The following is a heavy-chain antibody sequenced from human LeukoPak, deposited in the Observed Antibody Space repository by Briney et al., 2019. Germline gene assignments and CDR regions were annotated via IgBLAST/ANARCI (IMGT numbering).Heavy chain of an antibody. CDR1: GGSISSYY. D-gene: IGHD1-26*01. Sequence: SETLSLTCTVSGGSISSYYWSWIRQPPGKGLEWIGYIYYSGSTNYNPSLKSRVTISVDTSKNQFSLKLSSVTAADTAVYYCARVTIVEATDFDYWGQGTLVTVSS. J-gene: IGHJ4*02. CDR2: IYYSGST. CDR3: ARVTIVEATDFDY. V-gene: IGHV4-59*01.